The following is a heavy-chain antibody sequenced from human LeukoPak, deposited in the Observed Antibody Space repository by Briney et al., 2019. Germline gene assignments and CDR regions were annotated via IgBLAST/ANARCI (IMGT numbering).Heavy chain of an antibody. J-gene: IGHJ4*02. CDR3: TTDPSPLTYYDILTGYVAPFQ. CDR2: IKSKTDGGTT. D-gene: IGHD3-9*01. Sequence: GGSLRLSCAASGFTFSNAWMSWVRQAPGKGLEWVGRIKSKTDGGTTDYAAPAKGRFTISRDDSKNTLYLQMNSLKTEDTAVHYCTTDPSPLTYYDILTGYVAPFQWGQGTLVTVSS. V-gene: IGHV3-15*01. CDR1: GFTFSNAW.